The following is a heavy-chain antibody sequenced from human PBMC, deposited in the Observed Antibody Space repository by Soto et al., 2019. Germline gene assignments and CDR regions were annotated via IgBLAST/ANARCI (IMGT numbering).Heavy chain of an antibody. J-gene: IGHJ4*02. D-gene: IGHD3-9*01. Sequence: LRLPCTASGFTFSTCNINWVRQAPGKGLEWVSYISNSSSTIYYSGSVKGRFTISRDNAKNSLYLQMNSLRDDDTAVYYCARAQIRYFDWLLDYWGQGTLVTVSS. CDR1: GFTFSTCN. CDR3: ARAQIRYFDWLLDY. CDR2: ISNSSSTI. V-gene: IGHV3-48*02.